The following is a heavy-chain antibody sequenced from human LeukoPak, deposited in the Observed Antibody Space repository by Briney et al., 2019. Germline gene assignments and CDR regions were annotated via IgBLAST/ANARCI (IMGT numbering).Heavy chain of an antibody. CDR1: GFTFSSYA. CDR2: ISYDGSNK. Sequence: PGGSLRLSCAASGFTFSSYAMHWVRQAPGKGLEWVAVISYDGSNKYYADSVKGRFTISRDNSKNTLYLQMNSLRAEDTAVYYCARSYSSGWYGSAFDIWGQGTMVTVSS. V-gene: IGHV3-30*04. J-gene: IGHJ3*02. CDR3: ARSYSSGWYGSAFDI. D-gene: IGHD6-19*01.